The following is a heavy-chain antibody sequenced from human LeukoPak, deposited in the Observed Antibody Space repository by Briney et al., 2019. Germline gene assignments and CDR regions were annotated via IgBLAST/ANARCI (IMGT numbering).Heavy chain of an antibody. CDR1: GFTFSNYG. CDR2: ISDSGAGT. D-gene: IGHD3-16*01. V-gene: IGHV3-23*01. J-gene: IGHJ4*02. Sequence: GGSLRLSCAASGFTFSNYGMSWVRQAPGKGLEWVSAISDSGAGTYYADSVKGRFTISRDNAKNSLYLQMNSLRAEDTAVYYCARRGDDYWGQGTLVTVSS. CDR3: ARRGDDY.